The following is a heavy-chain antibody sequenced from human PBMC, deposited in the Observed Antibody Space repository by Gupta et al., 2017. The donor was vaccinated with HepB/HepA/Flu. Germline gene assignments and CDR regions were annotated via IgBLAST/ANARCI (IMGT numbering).Heavy chain of an antibody. V-gene: IGHV1-46*01. CDR3: ARESHGFDI. J-gene: IGHJ3*02. Sequence: QVQLLQSGAEVKKPGASVRVSCMASGNTFTTYSMHWVRQAPGQGLEWMGVINPSGGITTYAQKFRGRITITRDTSTSTMYMELSSLISEDTAIYYCARESHGFDIWGQGTMVTVSS. CDR2: INPSGGIT. CDR1: GNTFTTYS.